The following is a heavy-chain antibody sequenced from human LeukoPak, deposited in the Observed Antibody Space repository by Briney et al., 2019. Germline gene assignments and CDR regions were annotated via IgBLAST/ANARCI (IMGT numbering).Heavy chain of an antibody. D-gene: IGHD5-12*01. CDR1: GFTFMTYW. Sequence: GGSLRLSCAASGFTFMTYWMSWVRQAPGKGLEWVANIKQDVSEKYYVDSVKGRFTISRDNAKNSLYLQMNSLRPEDTAVYYCARARPSMWIDYWGQGTLITVSS. CDR3: ARARPSMWIDY. J-gene: IGHJ4*02. CDR2: IKQDVSEK. V-gene: IGHV3-7*01.